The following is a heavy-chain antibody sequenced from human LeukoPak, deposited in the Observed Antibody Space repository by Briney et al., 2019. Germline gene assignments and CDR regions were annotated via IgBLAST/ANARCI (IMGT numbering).Heavy chain of an antibody. J-gene: IGHJ3*01. V-gene: IGHV1-2*02. D-gene: IGHD6-19*01. CDR3: ARDRALAGTNLDAFDS. CDR2: INPNSGGT. CDR1: GYTFTSYY. Sequence: ASVKVSCKASGYTFTSYYIHWVRQAPGQGLEWMGWINPNSGGTKYAQKSQGRVTMTGYTSINTAYLELTRLRSDDTAVYYCARDRALAGTNLDAFDSWGQGTTVIVSS.